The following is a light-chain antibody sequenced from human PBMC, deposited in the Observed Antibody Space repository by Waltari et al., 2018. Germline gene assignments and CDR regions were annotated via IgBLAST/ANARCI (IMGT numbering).Light chain of an antibody. CDR2: GAS. CDR1: QSIARN. V-gene: IGKV3-15*01. CDR3: QQYNSWRT. Sequence: EIVMTQSPPTLAVSPGERATLSCRDRQSIARNLAWYQQKPGQAPRLLMYGASTRATGIPARFSGSGSGTDFTLTISSLQSEDSAVYYCQQYNSWRTFGQGTKLEIK. J-gene: IGKJ2*01.